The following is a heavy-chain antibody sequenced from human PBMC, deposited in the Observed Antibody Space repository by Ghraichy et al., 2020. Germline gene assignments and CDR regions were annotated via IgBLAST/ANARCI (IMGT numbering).Heavy chain of an antibody. CDR3: ARNARGYSYGPFDY. CDR2: ISSSSTYI. Sequence: GESLNISCAASGFTFSSYSMNWVRQAPGKGLEWVSSISSSSTYIYYADSVRGRFTVSRDNAKNSLSLQMNSLRAEDTAVYYCARNARGYSYGPFDYWGQGTLVTVSS. V-gene: IGHV3-21*06. J-gene: IGHJ4*02. D-gene: IGHD5-18*01. CDR1: GFTFSSYS.